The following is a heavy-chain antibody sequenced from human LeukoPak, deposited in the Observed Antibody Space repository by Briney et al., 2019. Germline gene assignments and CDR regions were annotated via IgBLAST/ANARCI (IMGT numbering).Heavy chain of an antibody. V-gene: IGHV4-61*02. CDR3: ARERSSWYEEGRLFDP. Sequence: SETLSLTCTVSGGSISSGSYYWSWIRQPAGKGLEWIGRIYTSGSTNYNPSLKSRVTISVDTSKNQFSLKLSSVTAADTAVYYCARERSSWYEEGRLFDPWGQGTLVTVSS. J-gene: IGHJ5*02. D-gene: IGHD6-13*01. CDR1: GGSISSGSYY. CDR2: IYTSGST.